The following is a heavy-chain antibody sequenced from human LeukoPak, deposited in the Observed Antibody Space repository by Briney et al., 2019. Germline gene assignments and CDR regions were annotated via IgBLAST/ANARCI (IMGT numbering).Heavy chain of an antibody. V-gene: IGHV1-2*04. Sequence: ASVKVSCKASGYTFTDYYMHWGRQAPGQGFEWMGWINPNDGDTNYAQKFQGWVTMTRDTSISTAHMEVSRLRSDDTAVYYCARANFLYCSSSSCLFDYWGQGALVTVS. D-gene: IGHD2-2*01. CDR3: ARANFLYCSSSSCLFDY. CDR1: GYTFTDYY. CDR2: INPNDGDT. J-gene: IGHJ4*02.